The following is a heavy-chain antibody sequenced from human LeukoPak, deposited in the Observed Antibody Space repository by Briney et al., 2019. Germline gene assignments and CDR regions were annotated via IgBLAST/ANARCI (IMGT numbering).Heavy chain of an antibody. CDR1: GFTFSNYS. CDR2: ISSTSSSI. Sequence: PGGSLRLSCAASGFTFSNYSMNWVRQAPGKGLEWVSYISSTSSSIYYADSVKGRFAVSRDNANNSQYLQMNSLRAEDTAVYYCARRIAVAGFNYYYGMDVWGQGTTVTVSS. CDR3: ARRIAVAGFNYYYGMDV. V-gene: IGHV3-48*01. D-gene: IGHD6-19*01. J-gene: IGHJ6*02.